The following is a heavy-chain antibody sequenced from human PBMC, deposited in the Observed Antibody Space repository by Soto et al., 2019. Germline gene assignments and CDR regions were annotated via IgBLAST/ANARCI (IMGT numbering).Heavy chain of an antibody. J-gene: IGHJ6*02. CDR3: ARAAVAGIYYYGMDV. D-gene: IGHD6-19*01. V-gene: IGHV1-18*01. CDR1: GYTFTSYG. CDR2: ISAYNGNT. Sequence: ASVKVSCKASGYTFTSYGISWVRQAPGQGLEWMGWISAYNGNTNYAQKLRGRVNMTTDTSTSTAYMELRSLRSDDTAVYYCARAAVAGIYYYGMDVWGQGTTVTVSS.